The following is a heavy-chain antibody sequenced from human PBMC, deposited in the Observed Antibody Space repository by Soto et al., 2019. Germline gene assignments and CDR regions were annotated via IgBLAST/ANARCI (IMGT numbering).Heavy chain of an antibody. Sequence: EVQLVESGGGLVQPGGSLRLSCAVSGFTFETYWMHWVRQAPGKGLAWVSRITSDGSTTDYADSVEGRFTISRDNAKNTLYLQMTSLTAEDTAIYYCARAMTSVGATTRGDYWGQGTLVTVSS. CDR1: GFTFETYW. CDR3: ARAMTSVGATTRGDY. J-gene: IGHJ4*02. CDR2: ITSDGSTT. D-gene: IGHD1-26*01. V-gene: IGHV3-74*01.